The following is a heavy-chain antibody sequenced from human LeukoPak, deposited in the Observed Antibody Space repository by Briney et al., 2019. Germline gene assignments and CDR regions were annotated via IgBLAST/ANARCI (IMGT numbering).Heavy chain of an antibody. CDR1: GGSISSYY. D-gene: IGHD1-14*01. CDR2: IYTSGST. V-gene: IGHV4-4*07. CDR3: ARGRYESTRLSAYYYYYMDV. Sequence: SETLSLTCTVSGGSISSYYWSWIRQPAGKGLEWIGRIYTSGSTIYNPSLKSRVTMSVDTSKNQFSLKLSSVTVADTAVYYCARGRYESTRLSAYYYYYMDVWGKGTTVTVSS. J-gene: IGHJ6*03.